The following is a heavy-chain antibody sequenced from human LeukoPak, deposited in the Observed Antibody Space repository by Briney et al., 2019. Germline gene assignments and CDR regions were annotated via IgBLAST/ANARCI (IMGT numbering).Heavy chain of an antibody. J-gene: IGHJ4*02. D-gene: IGHD2-2*02. CDR2: IYTSGST. V-gene: IGHV4-4*07. Sequence: SETLSLTCTVSGGSIRSYYWSWIRQPAGKGLEWIGRIYTSGSTNYNPSLKSRVTMSVDTSKNQFSLKLGSVTAADTAVYYCARVYLGYCSSTSCYTLDYWGQGTLVTVSS. CDR1: GGSIRSYY. CDR3: ARVYLGYCSSTSCYTLDY.